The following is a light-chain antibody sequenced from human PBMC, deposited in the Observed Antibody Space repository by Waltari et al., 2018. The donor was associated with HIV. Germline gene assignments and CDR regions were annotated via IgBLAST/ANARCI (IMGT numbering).Light chain of an antibody. CDR1: TRDIGEYHY. Sequence: QSALTQPASVSGSPGQSITISCTGPTRDIGEYHYLSWFHHHPAETPKLRICEVSKRPAGVSTLLSGAKSGNTASLTVSGLQPEDDADYYCSSYTNKYTWVFGGGTKLTVL. CDR2: EVS. V-gene: IGLV2-14*01. CDR3: SSYTNKYTWV. J-gene: IGLJ3*02.